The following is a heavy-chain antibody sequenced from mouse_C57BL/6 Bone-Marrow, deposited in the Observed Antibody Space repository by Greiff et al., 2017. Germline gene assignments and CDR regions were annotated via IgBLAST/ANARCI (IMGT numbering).Heavy chain of an antibody. J-gene: IGHJ2*01. CDR3: ARSTTTVVGDY. D-gene: IGHD1-1*01. CDR2: IYPRSGNT. V-gene: IGHV1-81*01. Sequence: VQLQQPGAELVMPGASVKLSCKASGYTFTSYGISWVKQRTGQGLEWIGEIYPRSGNTYYNEKFKGKATLTADKSSSTAYMELRSLTSEDSAVYFCARSTTTVVGDYWGQGTTLTVSS. CDR1: GYTFTSYG.